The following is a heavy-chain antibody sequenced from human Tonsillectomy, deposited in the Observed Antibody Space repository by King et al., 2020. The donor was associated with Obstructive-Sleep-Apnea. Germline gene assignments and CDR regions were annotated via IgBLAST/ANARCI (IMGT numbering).Heavy chain of an antibody. V-gene: IGHV1-2*04. CDR2: INPNSGGT. Sequence: QLVQSGAEVKKPGASVKVSCKASGYTFTGYYMHWVRQAPGQGLEWMGWINPNSGGTNYAQKFQGWVTMTRDTSISTAYMELSRLRSDDTAVYYCARDAGYCSSTSCSTFYFDYWGQGTLVTVSS. CDR1: GYTFTGYY. J-gene: IGHJ4*02. D-gene: IGHD2-2*01. CDR3: ARDAGYCSSTSCSTFYFDY.